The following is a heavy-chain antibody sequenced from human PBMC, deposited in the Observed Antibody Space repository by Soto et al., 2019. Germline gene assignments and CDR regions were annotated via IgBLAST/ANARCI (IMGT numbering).Heavy chain of an antibody. CDR3: AKGGPDGFCSGGRCDFDY. D-gene: IGHD2-15*01. CDR1: GFTFDDYA. Sequence: EVQLVESGGGLVQPGRSLRLSCAASGFTFDDYAMHWVRRVPGKGLEWVSSISWNSNIIGYADSVKGRFTISRDNAKNALYLQMNSLRTEDTALYYCAKGGPDGFCSGGRCDFDYWGQGTLVTVSS. J-gene: IGHJ4*02. CDR2: ISWNSNII. V-gene: IGHV3-9*01.